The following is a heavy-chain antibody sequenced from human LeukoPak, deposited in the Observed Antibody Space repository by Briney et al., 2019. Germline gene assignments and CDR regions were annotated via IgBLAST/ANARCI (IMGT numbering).Heavy chain of an antibody. D-gene: IGHD5-18*01. J-gene: IGHJ4*02. CDR3: ARSLHTAMALFDY. V-gene: IGHV3-53*01. Sequence: GGSVRLSCVASGFTVSSNYMSWVRQAPGKGLEWVSLISSDISTYYADSVKGRFIISRDNSKNTLYLQMNSLRAEDTAVYYCARSLHTAMALFDYWGQGTLVTVSS. CDR1: GFTVSSNY. CDR2: ISSDIST.